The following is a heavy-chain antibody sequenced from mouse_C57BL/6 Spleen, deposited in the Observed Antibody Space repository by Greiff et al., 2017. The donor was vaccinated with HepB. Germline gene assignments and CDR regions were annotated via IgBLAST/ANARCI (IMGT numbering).Heavy chain of an antibody. J-gene: IGHJ4*01. CDR1: GFTFSDYG. CDR2: ISSGSSTI. V-gene: IGHV5-17*01. Sequence: EVKVVESGGGLVKPGGSLKLSCAASGFTFSDYGMHWVRQAPEKGLEWVAYISSGSSTIYYADTVKGRFTISRDNAKNTLFLQMTSLRSEDTAMYYCARKPTLLSYAMDYWGQGTSVTVSS. D-gene: IGHD2-1*01. CDR3: ARKPTLLSYAMDY.